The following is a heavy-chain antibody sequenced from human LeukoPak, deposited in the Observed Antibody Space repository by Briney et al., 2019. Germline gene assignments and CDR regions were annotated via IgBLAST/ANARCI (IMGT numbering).Heavy chain of an antibody. CDR3: AKGSSGWYESY. V-gene: IGHV4-59*12. CDR1: GGSISSYY. J-gene: IGHJ4*02. CDR2: IYYSGST. D-gene: IGHD6-19*01. Sequence: PSETLSLTCTVSGGSISSYYWSWIRQPPGKGLEWIGYIYYSGSTNYNPSLKSRVTISVDTSKNQFSLKLSSVTAADTAVYYCAKGSSGWYESYWGQGTLVTVSS.